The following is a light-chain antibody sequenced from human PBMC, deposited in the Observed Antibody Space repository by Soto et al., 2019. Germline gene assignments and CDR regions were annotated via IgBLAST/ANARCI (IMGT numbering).Light chain of an antibody. CDR2: KAF. Sequence: DVVMTQSPLSLPVTLGQPASISCRSSQSIVYSDGNAYLSWFQQRPGQSPRRLIYKAFNRDSGVPDRVSGRGSGPEFTLKISRVEAEDVGVYYCMQGTHWPPVTFGQGTKLEIK. J-gene: IGKJ2*01. CDR1: QSIVYSDGNAY. V-gene: IGKV2-30*01. CDR3: MQGTHWPPVT.